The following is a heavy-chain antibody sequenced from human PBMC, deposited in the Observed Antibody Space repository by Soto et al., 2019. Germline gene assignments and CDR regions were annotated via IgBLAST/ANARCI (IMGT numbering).Heavy chain of an antibody. J-gene: IGHJ6*02. D-gene: IGHD6-13*01. V-gene: IGHV5-51*01. CDR1: GYSFTSYW. CDR3: AIQTSGIAAAGAEYYYYYGMDV. CDR2: IYPGDSDT. Sequence: PGESLKISCKGSGYSFTSYWIGWVRQMPGKGLEWMGIIYPGDSDTRYSPSFQGQVTISADKSISTAYLQWSSLKASDTAMYYCAIQTSGIAAAGAEYYYYYGMDVWGQGTTVTVSS.